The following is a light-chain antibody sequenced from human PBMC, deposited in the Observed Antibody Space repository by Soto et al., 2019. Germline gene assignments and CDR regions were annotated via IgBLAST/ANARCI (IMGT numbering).Light chain of an antibody. V-gene: IGKV1-5*01. CDR2: HAS. Sequence: PSTLSGSVGDRVTITCRASQTISSWLAWYQQKPGTAPKVLIYHASNLQSGVPSRFSGSGSGTEFTLTISSLQPDDFATYYCQQYNSYSFGQGTKVDIK. CDR3: QQYNSYS. CDR1: QTISSW. J-gene: IGKJ1*01.